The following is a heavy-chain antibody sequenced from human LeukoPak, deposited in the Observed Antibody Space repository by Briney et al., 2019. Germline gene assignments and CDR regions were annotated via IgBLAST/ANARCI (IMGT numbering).Heavy chain of an antibody. D-gene: IGHD4-17*01. CDR2: IYSSGST. CDR1: GGSISCYY. Sequence: SETLSLTCTVSGGSISCYYWNWIRQPPGKGLEWIGYIYSSGSTYYNPSLKSRVNISLDTSKNQFSLKLSSVTAADTAVYYCASSTVTTFFDYWGQGALVTVSS. J-gene: IGHJ4*02. CDR3: ASSTVTTFFDY. V-gene: IGHV4-59*08.